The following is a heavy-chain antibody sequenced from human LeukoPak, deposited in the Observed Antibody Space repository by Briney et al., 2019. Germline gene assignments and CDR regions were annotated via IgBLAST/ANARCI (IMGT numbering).Heavy chain of an antibody. V-gene: IGHV4-61*02. J-gene: IGHJ4*02. CDR1: GGSISSGSYY. CDR3: ARELGDYDFDY. D-gene: IGHD4-17*01. CDR2: IYTSGST. Sequence: PSETLSLTCTVSGGSISSGSYYWSWIRQPAGKGLEWIGRIYTSGSTNYNPSLKSRVTISVDTSKNQFSLKLSSVTAADTAVYYCARELGDYDFDYWGQGTLVTVSS.